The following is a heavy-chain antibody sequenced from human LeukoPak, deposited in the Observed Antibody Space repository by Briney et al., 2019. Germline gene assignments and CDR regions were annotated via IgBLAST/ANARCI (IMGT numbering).Heavy chain of an antibody. CDR3: ARDKFGGFDP. D-gene: IGHD3-16*01. J-gene: IGHJ5*02. CDR2: IYHSGST. Sequence: TLSLTCAVSGGSISSGGYSWSWIRQPPGKGLEWIGYIYHSGSTYYNPSLKSRVTISVDRSKNQFSLKLSSVTAADTAVYYCARDKFGGFDPWGQGTLVTVSS. CDR1: GGSISSGGYS. V-gene: IGHV4-30-2*01.